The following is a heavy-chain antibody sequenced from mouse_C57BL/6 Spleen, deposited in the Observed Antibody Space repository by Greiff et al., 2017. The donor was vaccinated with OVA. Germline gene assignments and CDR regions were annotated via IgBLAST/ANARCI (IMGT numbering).Heavy chain of an antibody. CDR2: INPNYGTT. Sequence: EVKLMESGPELVKPGASVKISCKASGYSFTDYNMNWVKQSNGKSLEWIGVINPNYGTTSYNQKFKGKATLTVDQSSSTAYMQLNSLTSEDSAVYYCARADGYPAWFAYWGQGTLVTVSA. CDR3: ARADGYPAWFAY. CDR1: GYSFTDYN. J-gene: IGHJ3*01. D-gene: IGHD2-3*01. V-gene: IGHV1-39*01.